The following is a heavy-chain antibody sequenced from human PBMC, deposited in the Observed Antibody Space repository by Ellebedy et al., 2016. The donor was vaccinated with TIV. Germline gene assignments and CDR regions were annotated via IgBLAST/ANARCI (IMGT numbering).Heavy chain of an antibody. D-gene: IGHD3-10*01. CDR1: GFTSSTYE. J-gene: IGHJ4*02. Sequence: PGGSLRLSCVASGFTSSTYEIHWVRKAPGKGLEWVAVVSGHGRIQLYADSVKGRFTISRDTSKDTVYLQMNSLRVEDTALYYCARDAAPGAPDYFDSWGQGTQVTVSS. V-gene: IGHV3-30-3*01. CDR3: ARDAAPGAPDYFDS. CDR2: VSGHGRIQ.